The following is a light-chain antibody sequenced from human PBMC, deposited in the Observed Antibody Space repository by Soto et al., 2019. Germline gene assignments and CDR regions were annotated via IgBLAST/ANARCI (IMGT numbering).Light chain of an antibody. Sequence: QSVLTQPASVSGSPGQSITISCTGTRDDIGDYNYVSWYQQYPGKAPKLIIFEVSNRPSGVSDRFSGSKSGNTASLTISGVQTEDEATYFCSSYTSSDTLVLGGGTKLTVL. CDR2: EVS. CDR3: SSYTSSDTLV. V-gene: IGLV2-14*01. CDR1: RDDIGDYNY. J-gene: IGLJ3*02.